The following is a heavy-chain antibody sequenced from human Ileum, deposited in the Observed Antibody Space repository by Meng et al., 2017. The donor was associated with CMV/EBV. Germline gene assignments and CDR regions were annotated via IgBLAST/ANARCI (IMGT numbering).Heavy chain of an antibody. Sequence: LLESGPGLVTPSQTLYLSCTVSGASISSCDYYWSWIRQPPGKCLEWIGYIFFSGNTYYNPSLNNRVIISIDTPRNQFSLKVDSVTAAATAVYYCARFRIAALGNLFDPWGHGTLVTVSS. D-gene: IGHD6-13*01. CDR2: IFFSGNT. CDR1: GASISSCDYY. CDR3: ARFRIAALGNLFDP. V-gene: IGHV4-30-4*08. J-gene: IGHJ5*02.